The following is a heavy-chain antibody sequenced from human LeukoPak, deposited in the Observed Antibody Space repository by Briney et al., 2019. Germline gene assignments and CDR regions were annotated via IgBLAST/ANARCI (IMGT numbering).Heavy chain of an antibody. CDR2: MNPNSGNT. CDR1: GYTFTSYD. J-gene: IGHJ4*02. CDR3: ARDGIPRNFDY. V-gene: IGHV1-8*01. D-gene: IGHD1-1*01. Sequence: ASVTVSCTASGYTFTSYDINWVRQATGQGLEWMGWMNPNSGNTGYAQKFQGRVTMTRNTSISTAYMELSSLRSEDTAVYYCARDGIPRNFDYWGQGTLVTVSS.